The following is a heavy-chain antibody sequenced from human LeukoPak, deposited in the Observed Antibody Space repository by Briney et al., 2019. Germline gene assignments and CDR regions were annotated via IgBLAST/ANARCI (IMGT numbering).Heavy chain of an antibody. J-gene: IGHJ4*02. CDR1: GFTVSSNY. CDR3: ARGLYSGYDSGVFDY. Sequence: GGSLRLSCAASGFTVSSNYMSSVRQAPGKRLEWVSVIYSGGSTYYADSVKGRFTISRDNSKNTLYLQMNSLRAEDTAVYYCARGLYSGYDSGVFDYWGQGTLVTVSS. D-gene: IGHD5-12*01. V-gene: IGHV3-66*01. CDR2: IYSGGST.